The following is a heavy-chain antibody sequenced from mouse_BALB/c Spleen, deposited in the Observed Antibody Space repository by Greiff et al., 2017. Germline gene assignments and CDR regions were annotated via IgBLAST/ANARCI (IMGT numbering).Heavy chain of an antibody. D-gene: IGHD2-2*01. CDR3: ARAYGYDGGPYAMDY. V-gene: IGHV2-6-7*01. Sequence: VMLVESGPGLVAPSQSLSITCTVSGFSLTGYGVNWVRQPPGKGLEWLGMIWGDGSTDYNSALKSRLSISKDNSKSQVFLKMNSLQTDDTARYYCARAYGYDGGPYAMDYWGQGTSVTVSS. CDR1: GFSLTGYG. CDR2: IWGDGST. J-gene: IGHJ4*01.